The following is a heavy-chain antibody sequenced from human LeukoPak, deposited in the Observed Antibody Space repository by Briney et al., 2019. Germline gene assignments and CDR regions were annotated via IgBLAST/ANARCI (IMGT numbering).Heavy chain of an antibody. D-gene: IGHD3-22*01. J-gene: IGHJ4*02. Sequence: GGSLRLSCAASGFTFSDYYMSWIRQAPGKGLEWLSYISSSGRTIYYADSVRGRFTISRDNAKNSLYLQMNSLRVEDTAVYYCARHYYHSSGHGGYWGQGTLVTVSS. CDR3: ARHYYHSSGHGGY. CDR2: ISSSGRTI. CDR1: GFTFSDYY. V-gene: IGHV3-11*01.